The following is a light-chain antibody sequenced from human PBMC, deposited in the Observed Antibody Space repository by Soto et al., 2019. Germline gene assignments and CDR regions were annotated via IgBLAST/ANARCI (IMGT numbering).Light chain of an antibody. V-gene: IGKV1-39*01. CDR1: QSISSY. CDR3: QQSYSLFT. CDR2: AAS. J-gene: IGKJ3*01. Sequence: DIQMTQSPSSLSASVGDRVTITCRAGQSISSYLNWYQQKPGKAPKLLIYAASSLQSGVPSRFSGSGSGTDFTLTISSLQPEDFATYYCQQSYSLFTFGPGTKVDIK.